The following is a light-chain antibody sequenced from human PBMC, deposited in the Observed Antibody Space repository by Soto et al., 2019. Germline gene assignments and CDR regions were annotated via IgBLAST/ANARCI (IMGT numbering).Light chain of an antibody. J-gene: IGKJ1*01. V-gene: IGKV1-5*03. CDR3: QQSNIHPEG. Sequence: DNQLTNAPSTLSRSLGERVTITYHASQTISSWLAWYQQKPGKAPKLLIYKASTLKSGAPSRFSGSGSGTEFTLTISSLQPDDFATYYCQQSNIHPEGFGQGTNVDIK. CDR1: QTISSW. CDR2: KAS.